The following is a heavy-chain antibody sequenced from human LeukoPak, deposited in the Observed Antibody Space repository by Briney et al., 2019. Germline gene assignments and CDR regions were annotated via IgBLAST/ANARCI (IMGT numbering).Heavy chain of an antibody. Sequence: PGGSLCLFCAASGFTFSSYGMHWVRQAPGKGLEWVAVISYDGSNKYYADSVKGRLTISRDNSKNTLYLQMNSLRAEDTAVYYCAKKRSSGSCMDVWGKGTTVTVSS. CDR1: GFTFSSYG. CDR3: AKKRSSGSCMDV. D-gene: IGHD1-26*01. V-gene: IGHV3-30*18. J-gene: IGHJ6*04. CDR2: ISYDGSNK.